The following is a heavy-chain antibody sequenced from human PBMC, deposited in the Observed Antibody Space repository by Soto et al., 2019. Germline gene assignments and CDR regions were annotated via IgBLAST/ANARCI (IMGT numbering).Heavy chain of an antibody. CDR3: AIVGNYGSVPLTEQHRQPYYYDVDV. V-gene: IGHV1-8*01. CDR2: MNPNSGNT. J-gene: IGHJ6*04. CDR1: GYTFTSYD. Sequence: ASVKVSCKASGYTFTSYDINWVRQATGQGLEWMGWMNPNSGNTGYAQKFQGRVTMTRNTSISTAYMELSSLRSEDTAVYYCAIVGNYGSVPLTEQHRQPYYYDVDVWGKGTRVTVSS. D-gene: IGHD3-10*01.